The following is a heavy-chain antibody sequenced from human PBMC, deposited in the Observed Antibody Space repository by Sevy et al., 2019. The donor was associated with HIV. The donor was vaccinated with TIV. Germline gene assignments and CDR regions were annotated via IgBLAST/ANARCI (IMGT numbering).Heavy chain of an antibody. Sequence: ASVKVSCKASGYTFTGYYMHWVRQAPGQGLEWMGWINPNSGGKNYAQTFQGRVTMTRDTSISTAYMELSRLRSDDTAVYYCARGAGYYYYGMDVWGQGTTVTVSS. CDR1: GYTFTGYY. J-gene: IGHJ6*02. CDR3: ARGAGYYYYGMDV. CDR2: INPNSGGK. V-gene: IGHV1-2*02.